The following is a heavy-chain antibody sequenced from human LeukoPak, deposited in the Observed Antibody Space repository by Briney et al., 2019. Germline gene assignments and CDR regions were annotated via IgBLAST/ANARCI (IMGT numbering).Heavy chain of an antibody. CDR2: ISGYNGKT. CDR1: GYTFINYG. V-gene: IGHV1-18*01. D-gene: IGHD4-17*01. J-gene: IGHJ4*02. Sequence: ASVEVSCKASGYTFINYGLSWMRQAPGQGLEWMGWISGYNGKTKYAQRLQGRVTMTTDTSTSTAYMELRSLRSDDTAVYYCARDIDPNYGDSYLDYWGQGTLVTVSS. CDR3: ARDIDPNYGDSYLDY.